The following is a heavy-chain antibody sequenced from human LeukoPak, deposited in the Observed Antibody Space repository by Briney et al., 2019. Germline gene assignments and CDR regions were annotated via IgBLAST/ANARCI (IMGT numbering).Heavy chain of an antibody. J-gene: IGHJ5*02. CDR3: ARTYYDFWSDTNWFDP. V-gene: IGHV2-70*04. Sequence: ESGPTLVNPTQTLTLTCTFSGFSLGTSGMRVSWIRQPPGKALEWLARIDWDDDKFYSTSLKTRLTISKDTSKNQVVLTMTNMDPVDTATYYCARTYYDFWSDTNWFDPWGQGTLVTVSS. CDR2: IDWDDDK. CDR1: GFSLGTSGMR. D-gene: IGHD3-3*01.